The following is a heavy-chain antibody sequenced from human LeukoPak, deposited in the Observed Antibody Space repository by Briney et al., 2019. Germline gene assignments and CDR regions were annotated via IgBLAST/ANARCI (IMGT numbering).Heavy chain of an antibody. CDR2: VDPEDGET. J-gene: IGHJ5*02. V-gene: IGHV1-69-2*01. CDR3: ARGGGSGYCSSTSCKIPWFDP. D-gene: IGHD2-2*01. CDR1: GYTFTDYY. Sequence: ASVKISCKVSGYTFTDYYMHWVQQAPGKGLEWMGLVDPEDGETIYAEKFQGRVTITADTSTDTAYMELRSLRSEDTAVYYCARGGGSGYCSSTSCKIPWFDPWGQGTLVTVSS.